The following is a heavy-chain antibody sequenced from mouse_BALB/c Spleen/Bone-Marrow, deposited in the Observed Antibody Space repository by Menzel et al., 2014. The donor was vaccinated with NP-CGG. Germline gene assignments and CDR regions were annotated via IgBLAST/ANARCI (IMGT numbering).Heavy chain of an antibody. V-gene: IGHV14-3*02. CDR1: GFNIKDTY. D-gene: IGHD4-1*01. CDR2: IDPANGNT. J-gene: IGHJ4*01. CDR3: ARWEYYAMDC. Sequence: EVQRVESGAELVKPGASVKLSCTASGFNIKDTYMHWVKQRPERGLEWIGRIDPANGNTKYDPKFQGKATITADTSSNSAYLQLSSLTSEDTAVYYCARWEYYAMDCWGQGTSVTVSS.